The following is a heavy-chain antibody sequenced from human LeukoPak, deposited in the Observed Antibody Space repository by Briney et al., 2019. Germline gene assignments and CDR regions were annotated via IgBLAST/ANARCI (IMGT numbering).Heavy chain of an antibody. D-gene: IGHD6-13*01. Sequence: SETLSLTCTASGGSISSGSYYWSWIRQPAGKGLEWIGRIYTSGSTNYNPSLKSRVTISVDTSKNQFSLKLSSVAAADTAVYYCARARQQLARYYFDYWGQGTLVTVSS. CDR2: IYTSGST. CDR3: ARARQQLARYYFDY. V-gene: IGHV4-61*02. J-gene: IGHJ4*02. CDR1: GGSISSGSYY.